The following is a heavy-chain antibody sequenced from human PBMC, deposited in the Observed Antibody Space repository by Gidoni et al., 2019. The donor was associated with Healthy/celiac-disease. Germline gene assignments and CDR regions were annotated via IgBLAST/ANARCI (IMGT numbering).Heavy chain of an antibody. Sequence: EVQLLESGGGLVQPGGSLRLSCAASGFTFSSDAMSWVRQAPGKGLGWVSAISGSGGSTYYADSVKGRFTISRDNSKNTLYLQMNSLRAEDTAVYYCANERPVAATGLFDYWGQGTLVTVSS. D-gene: IGHD6-19*01. CDR2: ISGSGGST. CDR3: ANERPVAATGLFDY. CDR1: GFTFSSDA. J-gene: IGHJ4*02. V-gene: IGHV3-23*01.